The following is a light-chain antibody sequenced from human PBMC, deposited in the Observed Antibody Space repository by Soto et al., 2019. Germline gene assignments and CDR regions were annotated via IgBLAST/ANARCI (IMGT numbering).Light chain of an antibody. Sequence: DIVMTQSPDSLAVSLGERATINCKSSQSVLYSSNNKNYLAWYQQKPGQPPKLLIYWASTRESGVPDRFSGSGSGTDFTLTISGLQAEDVAVYYCQQHYSTLSFGGGTKVEIK. J-gene: IGKJ4*01. V-gene: IGKV4-1*01. CDR1: QSVLYSSNNKNY. CDR3: QQHYSTLS. CDR2: WAS.